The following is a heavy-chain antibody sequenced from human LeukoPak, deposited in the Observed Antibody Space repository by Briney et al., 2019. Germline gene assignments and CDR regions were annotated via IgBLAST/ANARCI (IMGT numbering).Heavy chain of an antibody. CDR1: GYSFTNFD. V-gene: IGHV1-8*01. D-gene: IGHD6-19*01. J-gene: IGHJ6*03. CDR3: ARGPQWRGDYYCMDV. Sequence: AASVKVSCKASGYSFTNFDINWVRQATGQGLEWMGWMNPNSGNKGYAQKSQGRVTMTMNTSITTAYMELSSLRSEDTAVYYCARGPQWRGDYYCMDVWGRGTTVTVSS. CDR2: MNPNSGNK.